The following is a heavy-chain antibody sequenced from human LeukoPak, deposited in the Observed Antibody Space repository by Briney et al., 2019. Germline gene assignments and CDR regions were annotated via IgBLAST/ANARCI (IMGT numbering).Heavy chain of an antibody. J-gene: IGHJ3*02. CDR1: GYTFTSYD. D-gene: IGHD1-26*01. V-gene: IGHV1-8*01. CDR2: MNPNSGNT. CDR3: ARDRIVGGSDAFDI. Sequence: ASVKVSCKASGYTFTSYDINWVRQATGQGLEWMGWMNPNSGNTGNAQKFQGRVTMTRNTSISTAYMELSSLRSEDTAVYYCARDRIVGGSDAFDIWGQGTMVTVSS.